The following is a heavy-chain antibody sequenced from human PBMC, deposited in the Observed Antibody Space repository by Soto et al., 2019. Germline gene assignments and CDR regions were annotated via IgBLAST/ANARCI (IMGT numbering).Heavy chain of an antibody. CDR1: GFTFSSYW. V-gene: IGHV3-74*03. CDR3: ARDPDISGGLHYYTSMHV. J-gene: IGHJ6*03. Sequence: EVQLVESGGGIVQPGGSLRLSCAASGFTFSSYWMHWVRQAPGKGLVWVSRINGDGSTTKYAESVTGRFTISRDNAKNTLYLQMNSLRAEDIAVFYCARDPDISGGLHYYTSMHVWGKGTTVTVSS. D-gene: IGHD2-15*01. CDR2: INGDGSTT.